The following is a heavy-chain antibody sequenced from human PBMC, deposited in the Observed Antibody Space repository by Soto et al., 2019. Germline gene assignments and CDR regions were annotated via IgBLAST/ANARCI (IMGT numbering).Heavy chain of an antibody. CDR3: ARDPRYCSGSSCYGYYFDY. CDR1: GYTFTSYG. V-gene: IGHV1-18*04. Sequence: GASVKVSCKASGYTFTSYGISWVRQAPGQGLEWMGWISAYNGNTNYAQKLQGRVTMTTDTSTSTAYMELRSLRSDDTAVYYCARDPRYCSGSSCYGYYFDYWGQGTLVTVSS. D-gene: IGHD2-15*01. CDR2: ISAYNGNT. J-gene: IGHJ4*02.